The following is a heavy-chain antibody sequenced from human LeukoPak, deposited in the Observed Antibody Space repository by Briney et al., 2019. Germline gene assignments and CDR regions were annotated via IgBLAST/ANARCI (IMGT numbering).Heavy chain of an antibody. J-gene: IGHJ4*02. V-gene: IGHV3-74*01. D-gene: IGHD3-16*01. CDR3: ARDFYTGHY. CDR2: INRDGSTP. Sequence: GGSLRLSCAASGFTFTTYWMHRVRQAPGKGLVWVSGINRDGSTPIYADSVKGRFTISRDNANNTLYLQMNSLRAEDTAVYYCARDFYTGHYWGQGTLVTVSS. CDR1: GFTFTTYW.